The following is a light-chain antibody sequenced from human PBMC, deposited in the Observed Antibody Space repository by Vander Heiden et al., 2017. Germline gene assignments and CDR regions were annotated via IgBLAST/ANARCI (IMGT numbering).Light chain of an antibody. V-gene: IGKV3-11*01. J-gene: IGKJ5*01. Sequence: EIVLTQSPATLPLSPGERATLSCRASQSVSSYLAWYQQKPDQAPRLLIYDASNRATGIPARFSGSGSGTDFTLTISSLEPEDFAVYYCQQRSNWRITFGQGTRLEIK. CDR3: QQRSNWRIT. CDR1: QSVSSY. CDR2: DAS.